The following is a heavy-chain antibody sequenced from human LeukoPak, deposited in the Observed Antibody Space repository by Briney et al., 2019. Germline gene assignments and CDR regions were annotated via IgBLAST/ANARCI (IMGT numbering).Heavy chain of an antibody. Sequence: GGSLRLSCAASGLTFSSYAMHWVRQAPGKGLEWVAVISYDGSNKYYADSVKGRFTISRDNSKNTLYLQMNSLRAEDTAVYYCARNSNYYDSSGYYYFDYWGQGTLVTVSS. J-gene: IGHJ4*02. CDR1: GLTFSSYA. V-gene: IGHV3-30-3*01. CDR2: ISYDGSNK. D-gene: IGHD3-22*01. CDR3: ARNSNYYDSSGYYYFDY.